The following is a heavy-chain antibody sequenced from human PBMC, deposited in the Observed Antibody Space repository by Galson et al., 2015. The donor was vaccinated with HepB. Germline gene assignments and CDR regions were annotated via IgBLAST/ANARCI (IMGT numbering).Heavy chain of an antibody. V-gene: IGHV2-5*02. CDR1: GFSLSTSGVG. D-gene: IGHD2-2*01. J-gene: IGHJ3*02. CDR2: IYWDDDK. CDR3: AHRLVPAAKRRSTFDI. Sequence: PALVKPTQTLTLTCTFSGFSLSTSGVGVGWIRQPPGKALEWLALIYWDDDKRYSPSLKSRLTITKDTSKNQVVLTMTNMDPVDTATYYCAHRLVPAAKRRSTFDIWGQGTMVTVSS.